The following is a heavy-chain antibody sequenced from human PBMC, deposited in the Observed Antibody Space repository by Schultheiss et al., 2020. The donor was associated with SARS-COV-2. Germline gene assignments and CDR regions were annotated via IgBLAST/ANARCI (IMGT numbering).Heavy chain of an antibody. CDR3: ARAKIPVVVITYFDY. V-gene: IGHV1-2*02. J-gene: IGHJ4*02. D-gene: IGHD2-21*01. Sequence: GESLKISCKASGYTFTGYYMHWVRQAPGQGLEWMGWINPNSGGTNYAQKFQGRVTMTRDTSISTAYMELSRLRSDDTAVYYCARAKIPVVVITYFDYWGQGTLVTVSS. CDR2: INPNSGGT. CDR1: GYTFTGYY.